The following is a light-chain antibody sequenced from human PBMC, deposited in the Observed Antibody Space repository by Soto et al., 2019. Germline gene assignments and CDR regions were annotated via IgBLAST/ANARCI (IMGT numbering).Light chain of an antibody. V-gene: IGKV1-9*01. J-gene: IGKJ4*01. CDR1: QGISSY. CDR2: AAS. CDR3: QQLNSYPLT. Sequence: DIQLTQSPSFLSASVGDRVTITCRASQGISSYLAWYQQKPGKAPKLLIYAASTSQSGVPSRFSGSGSGTEFTLTISSLQPEDFASYYCQQLNSYPLTFGGGTKVEFK.